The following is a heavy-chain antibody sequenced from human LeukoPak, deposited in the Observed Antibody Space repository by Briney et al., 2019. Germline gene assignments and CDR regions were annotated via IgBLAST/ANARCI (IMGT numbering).Heavy chain of an antibody. J-gene: IGHJ4*02. CDR1: GFTFSSYW. CDR3: ARDRGRTWADY. Sequence: GGSLRLSCAASGFTFSSYWMHWGRQAPGKGLEWVANINQDESERYYVDSVKGRFTISRDNAKNSLYLQMNSLRAEDTAVYYCARDRGRTWADYWGQGTLVTVSS. V-gene: IGHV3-7*01. D-gene: IGHD3-16*01. CDR2: INQDESER.